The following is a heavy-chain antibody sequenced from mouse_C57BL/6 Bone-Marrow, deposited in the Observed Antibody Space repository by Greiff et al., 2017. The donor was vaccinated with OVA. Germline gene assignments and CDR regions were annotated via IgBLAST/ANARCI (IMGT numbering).Heavy chain of an antibody. CDR1: GYSITSGYY. Sequence: EVQLVESGPGLVKPSQSLSLTCSVTGYSITSGYYWNWIRQFPGNKLEWMGYISYDGSNNYNPSLKNRISITRDTSTNQFFLKLNSVTTEDTATYYCAREGVLAYWGQGTLVTVSA. V-gene: IGHV3-6*01. CDR3: AREGVLAY. J-gene: IGHJ3*01. CDR2: ISYDGSN.